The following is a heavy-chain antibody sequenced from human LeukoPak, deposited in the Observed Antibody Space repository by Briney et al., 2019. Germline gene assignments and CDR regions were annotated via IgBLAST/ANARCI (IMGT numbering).Heavy chain of an antibody. CDR1: GFTFSSYS. CDR2: ISSSSSTI. CDR3: ALDSAGLDIVVVPAAPSFDY. D-gene: IGHD2-2*03. J-gene: IGHJ4*02. Sequence: GGSLRLSCAASGFTFSSYSMNWVRQAPGKGLEWVSYISSSSSTIYYADSVKGRFTISRDNAKNSLYLQMNSLRAEDTAVYYCALDSAGLDIVVVPAAPSFDYWGQGTLVTVSS. V-gene: IGHV3-48*01.